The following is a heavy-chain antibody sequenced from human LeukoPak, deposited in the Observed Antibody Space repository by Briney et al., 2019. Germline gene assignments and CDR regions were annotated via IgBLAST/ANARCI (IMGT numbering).Heavy chain of an antibody. CDR2: IYHSGST. Sequence: SETLSLTCSVSGYSISSGYYWGWIRQPPGKGLEWIGSIYHSGSTYYNPSLKSRVTLSVDTSKNQFSLKLSSVTAADTAVYYCARSTSRWLQSAFDIWGQGTMVTVSS. CDR1: GYSISSGYY. V-gene: IGHV4-38-2*02. D-gene: IGHD5-24*01. J-gene: IGHJ3*02. CDR3: ARSTSRWLQSAFDI.